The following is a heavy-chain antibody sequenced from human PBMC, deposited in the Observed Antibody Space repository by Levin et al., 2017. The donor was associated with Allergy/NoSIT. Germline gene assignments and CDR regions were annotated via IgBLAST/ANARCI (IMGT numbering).Heavy chain of an antibody. D-gene: IGHD1-26*01. Sequence: SCAASGFSFSSYGIQWVRQAPGQGLEWVALITSDGSNKYYADPVKGRFTISRDNSKNTVYLQMNSLRAEDTAVYYCAKGGDFDYWGLGTVVTVSS. V-gene: IGHV3-30*18. J-gene: IGHJ4*02. CDR3: AKGGDFDY. CDR1: GFSFSSYG. CDR2: ITSDGSNK.